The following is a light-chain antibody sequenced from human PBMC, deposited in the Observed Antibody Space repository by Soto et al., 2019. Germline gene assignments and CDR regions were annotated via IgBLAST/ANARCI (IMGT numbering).Light chain of an antibody. CDR1: QSISNY. CDR2: ATF. CDR3: QQSYSTHLYT. V-gene: IGKV1-39*01. Sequence: DIQMTQSPSSLSASVGDRVTISCRARQSISNYLNWYQQKPGKAPKLLIYATFSLQSGVPSRFSGSGSGTDFALTISSLQPEDFETYYSQQSYSTHLYTFGQGTRLEIK. J-gene: IGKJ2*01.